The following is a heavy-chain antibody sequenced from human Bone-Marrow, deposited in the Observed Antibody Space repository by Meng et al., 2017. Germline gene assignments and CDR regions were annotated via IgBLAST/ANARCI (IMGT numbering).Heavy chain of an antibody. D-gene: IGHD3-9*01. CDR1: GYSFTSYW. J-gene: IGHJ4*02. Sequence: GESLKISCRGSGYSFTSYWIGWVRQIPGKGLEWMGVIYPGDSDTRYSPSFQGQVTISRDNSKNTLYLQMNSLRAEDTAVYYCAAESRYFDWLPTYWGQGTLVTVSS. CDR3: AAESRYFDWLPTY. CDR2: IYPGDSDT. V-gene: IGHV5-51*01.